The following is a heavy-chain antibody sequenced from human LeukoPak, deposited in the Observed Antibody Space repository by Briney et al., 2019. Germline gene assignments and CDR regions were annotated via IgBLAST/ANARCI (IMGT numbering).Heavy chain of an antibody. CDR3: AKTYVWYYFDY. V-gene: IGHV3-23*01. J-gene: IGHJ4*02. Sequence: PGGSLRLSCAASGFPFSSYGMNWVRQAPGKGLEWVSTISGSGDSTYYADSVKGRFTISRDNSRNTLYLHMNSLRAEDTAVYYCAKTYVWYYFDYWGQGILVTVSS. D-gene: IGHD3-16*01. CDR1: GFPFSSYG. CDR2: ISGSGDST.